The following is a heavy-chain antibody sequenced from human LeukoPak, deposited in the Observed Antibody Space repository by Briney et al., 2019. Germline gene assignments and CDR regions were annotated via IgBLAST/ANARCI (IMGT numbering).Heavy chain of an antibody. CDR1: GYTFTSYD. CDR2: INPSGGST. CDR3: ARGGYSYDVEIYY. D-gene: IGHD5-18*01. Sequence: ASVKVSCKASGYTFTSYDINWERQAPGQGLEWMGIINPSGGSTSYAQKFQGRVTMTRDTSTSTVYMELSSLRSEDTAVYYCARGGYSYDVEIYYWGQGTLVTVSS. J-gene: IGHJ4*02. V-gene: IGHV1-46*01.